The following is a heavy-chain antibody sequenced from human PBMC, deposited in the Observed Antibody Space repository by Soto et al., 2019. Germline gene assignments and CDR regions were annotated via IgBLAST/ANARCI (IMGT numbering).Heavy chain of an antibody. CDR3: ARDRRRSNMGIDP. CDR2: IYHSGST. J-gene: IGHJ5*02. D-gene: IGHD7-27*01. Sequence: QVQLQESGPGLVKPSETLSLTCAVSGDSISSSTWWSWVRQSPGKGLQWIGDIYHSGSTNYNPSLRSRVTIAVQKSKNQFSLKLTSVTAADTAIYYCARDRRRSNMGIDPWSQGTLVTVSS. V-gene: IGHV4-4*02. CDR1: GDSISSSTW.